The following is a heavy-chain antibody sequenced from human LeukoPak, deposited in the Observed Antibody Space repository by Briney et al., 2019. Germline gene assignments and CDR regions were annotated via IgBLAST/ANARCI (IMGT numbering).Heavy chain of an antibody. CDR1: GGSFSGYY. V-gene: IGHV4-34*01. D-gene: IGHD3-10*01. J-gene: IGHJ4*02. Sequence: PSETLSLTCAVYGGSFSGYYWSWIRQPPGKGLEWIGEINHSGSTNYNPSLKSRVTISVDTSKNQFSLKLSSVTAADTAVYYCARKGRAHYYGSWSYYNPFDYWGQGTLVTVSS. CDR3: ARKGRAHYYGSWSYYNPFDY. CDR2: INHSGST.